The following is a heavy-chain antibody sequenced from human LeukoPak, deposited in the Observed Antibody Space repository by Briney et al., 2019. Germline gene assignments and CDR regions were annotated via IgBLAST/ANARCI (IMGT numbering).Heavy chain of an antibody. V-gene: IGHV4-39*07. J-gene: IGHJ4*02. D-gene: IGHD3-3*01. CDR3: ARAGGDYDFWSGYPTPLLD. CDR2: IYYSGST. CDR1: GGSISSSSYY. Sequence: SETLSLTCTVSGGSISSSSYYWGWIRQPPGKGLEWIGSIYYSGSTYYNPSLKSRVTISVDTSKNQFSLKLSSVTAADTAVYYCARAGGDYDFWSGYPTPLLDWGQGTLVTVSS.